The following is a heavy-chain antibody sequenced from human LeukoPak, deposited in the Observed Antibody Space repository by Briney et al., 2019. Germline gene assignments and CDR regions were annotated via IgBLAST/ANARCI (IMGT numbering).Heavy chain of an antibody. CDR1: GGSISSYY. D-gene: IGHD3-10*01. CDR3: ARVRGPSGYYYYMDV. V-gene: IGHV4-4*07. Sequence: PSETLSLTCTVSGGSISSYYWSWIRQPAGKGLEWIGRIYTSGSTNYNPSLKSRVTMSVDTSKNQFSLKLSSVTAADTAVYYCARVRGPSGYYYYMDVWGKGTTVTVSS. J-gene: IGHJ6*03. CDR2: IYTSGST.